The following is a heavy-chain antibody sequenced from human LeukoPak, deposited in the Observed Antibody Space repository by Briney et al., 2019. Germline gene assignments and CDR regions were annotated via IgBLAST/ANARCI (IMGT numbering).Heavy chain of an antibody. V-gene: IGHV4-59*01. D-gene: IGHD3-22*01. CDR2: VYYNGAT. J-gene: IGHJ3*02. CDR1: GDSISPYY. Sequence: SETLSLTCTVSGDSISPYYWIWVRQPPGKGLEWIGYVYYNGATDYNPSLKSRVTFSVDTSKNEFSLKLRFVTAADTAVYYCARYLVYGSSGFDDALDIWGQGTVVTVSP. CDR3: ARYLVYGSSGFDDALDI.